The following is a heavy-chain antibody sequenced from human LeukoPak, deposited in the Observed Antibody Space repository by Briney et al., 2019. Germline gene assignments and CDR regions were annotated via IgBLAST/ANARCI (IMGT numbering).Heavy chain of an antibody. CDR3: ARVAAYCGGDCYPY. CDR2: INPNSGGT. J-gene: IGHJ4*02. CDR1: GYTFTGYY. V-gene: IGHV1-2*06. D-gene: IGHD2-21*02. Sequence: ASVKVSCKASGYTFTGYYMHWVRQAPGQGLEWMGRINPNSGGTNYAQKFQGRVTMTRDTSISTAYMELSRLRSDDTAVYYCARVAAYCGGDCYPYWGQGTLVTVSS.